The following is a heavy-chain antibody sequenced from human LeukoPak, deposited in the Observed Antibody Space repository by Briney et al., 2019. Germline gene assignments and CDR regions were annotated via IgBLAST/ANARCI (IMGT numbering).Heavy chain of an antibody. Sequence: PSETLPLTCTVSGGSISSYYWSWIRQPPGKGLEWIGYMYYSGSPNYNPSLKSRVTISVDRSTNRLSLKLSSVTAADTAVYYCARHGEQQLVRRWFDSWGQGTLVTVSS. D-gene: IGHD6-13*01. CDR2: MYYSGSP. V-gene: IGHV4-59*08. J-gene: IGHJ5*01. CDR3: ARHGEQQLVRRWFDS. CDR1: GGSISSYY.